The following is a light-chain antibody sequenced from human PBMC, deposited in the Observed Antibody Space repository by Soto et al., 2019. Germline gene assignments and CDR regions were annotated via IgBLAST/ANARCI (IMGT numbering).Light chain of an antibody. J-gene: IGLJ1*01. V-gene: IGLV2-14*01. Sequence: ALTQPASVSGSPGQSITISCTGTSSDVGGHNSVAWYQHNPGKAPKLMIYDVSNRPSGVSSRFSGSKSGNTASLSISGLQAEDEADYYCSSYTSSSTLVFGTGTKLTVL. CDR2: DVS. CDR3: SSYTSSSTLV. CDR1: SSDVGGHNS.